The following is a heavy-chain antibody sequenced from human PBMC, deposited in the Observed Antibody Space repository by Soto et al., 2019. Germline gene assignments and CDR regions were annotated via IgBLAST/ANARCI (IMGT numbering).Heavy chain of an antibody. Sequence: GESLKISCAASGFAFSSYAMSWVRQAPGRGLEWVSAISGSGGSTYYADSVKGRFTISRDNSKNTLYLQMNSLRAEDTAVYYCANEISGLYFDYWGQGTLVTVSS. J-gene: IGHJ4*02. CDR1: GFAFSSYA. D-gene: IGHD3-22*01. CDR2: ISGSGGST. CDR3: ANEISGLYFDY. V-gene: IGHV3-23*01.